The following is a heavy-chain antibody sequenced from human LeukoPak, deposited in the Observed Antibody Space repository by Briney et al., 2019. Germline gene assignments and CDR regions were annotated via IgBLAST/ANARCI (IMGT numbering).Heavy chain of an antibody. D-gene: IGHD6-13*01. CDR1: GFTFSSYG. CDR2: ISYDGSNK. Sequence: PGGSLRLSCAASGFTFSSYGMHWVRQAPGKGLEWVAVISYDGSNKYHADSVKGRFTISRDNSKNTLYLQMNSLRAEDTAVYYCSKDGSSWYSDWFDPWGQGTLVTVSS. CDR3: SKDGSSWYSDWFDP. J-gene: IGHJ5*02. V-gene: IGHV3-30*03.